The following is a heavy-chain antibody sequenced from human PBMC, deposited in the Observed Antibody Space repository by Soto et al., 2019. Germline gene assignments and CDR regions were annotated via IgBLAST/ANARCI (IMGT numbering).Heavy chain of an antibody. J-gene: IGHJ5*01. D-gene: IGHD2-8*01. CDR3: ANNGAYRLDS. Sequence: QVQLRESGPGLVTPSGTLSLDCTISGDSMTNYDWWSWVRQPPGKGLEWIGEIYHGGGTNYKSSRNSRVTMSVDQTKNQFSLKLTSMTAADTALYYCANNGAYRLDSWGQGILVTVSS. CDR2: IYHGGGT. V-gene: IGHV4-4*02. CDR1: GDSMTNYDW.